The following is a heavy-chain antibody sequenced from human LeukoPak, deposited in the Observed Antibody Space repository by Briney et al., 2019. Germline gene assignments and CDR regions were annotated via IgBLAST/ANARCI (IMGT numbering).Heavy chain of an antibody. J-gene: IGHJ4*02. D-gene: IGHD4-17*01. V-gene: IGHV3-23*01. CDR3: ARGHGEGSDY. Sequence: GGSLRLSCAASGFTFSSYAMSWVRQAPGKGLEWVSGISGSGGSTNYADSVKGRFTISRDNSKNTLYLQMNSLRAEDTAVYYCARGHGEGSDYWGQGTLVTVSS. CDR2: ISGSGGST. CDR1: GFTFSSYA.